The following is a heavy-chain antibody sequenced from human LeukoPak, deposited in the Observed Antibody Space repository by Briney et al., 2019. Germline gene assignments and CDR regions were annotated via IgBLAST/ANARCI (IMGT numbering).Heavy chain of an antibody. Sequence: LPGGSLRLSCTASGFTFGDYAMTWVRQAPGKGLEWVGFIRSKIYGGTPEYAASVKGRFTISRDDSKGIAYLQMNSLRAEDTAVYYCAREGRRERAFDIWGQGTMVTVSS. CDR3: AREGRRERAFDI. V-gene: IGHV3-49*04. CDR1: GFTFGDYA. CDR2: IRSKIYGGTP. D-gene: IGHD1-1*01. J-gene: IGHJ3*02.